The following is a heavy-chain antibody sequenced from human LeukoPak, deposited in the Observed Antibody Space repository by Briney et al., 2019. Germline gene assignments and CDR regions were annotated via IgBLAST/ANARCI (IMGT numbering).Heavy chain of an antibody. J-gene: IGHJ4*02. D-gene: IGHD3-22*01. CDR2: ISYDGSNK. V-gene: IGHV3-30*04. Sequence: GGSLRLSCAASGFTFSSYAMHWVRQAPGKGLGWVAVISYDGSNKYYADSVKGRFTISRDNSKNTLYLQMNSLRAEDTAVYYCATYYYDSSGYRSDFDYWGQGTLVTVSS. CDR1: GFTFSSYA. CDR3: ATYYYDSSGYRSDFDY.